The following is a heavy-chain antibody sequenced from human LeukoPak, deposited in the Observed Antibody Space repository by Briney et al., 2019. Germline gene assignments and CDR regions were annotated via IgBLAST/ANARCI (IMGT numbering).Heavy chain of an antibody. Sequence: GGSLRLSCAASGFSFDTYAMHWVRQAPGQGLEWVALIWHDGSHKFYSNSVKGRFTFSRDNSKNTLYLQMNRLTPEDTAVYYCARGGCTSTSCYSFDYWGQGTLVTVSS. V-gene: IGHV3-30*02. CDR3: ARGGCTSTSCYSFDY. J-gene: IGHJ4*02. CDR2: IWHDGSHK. D-gene: IGHD2-2*02. CDR1: GFSFDTYA.